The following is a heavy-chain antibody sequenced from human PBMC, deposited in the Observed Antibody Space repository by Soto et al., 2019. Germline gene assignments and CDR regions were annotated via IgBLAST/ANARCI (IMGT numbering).Heavy chain of an antibody. CDR2: ISGNGVGT. J-gene: IGHJ6*03. Sequence: EVQLAESGGGLAQPGGSLRLSCAASGFTLSGYAMDWVRQAPVKGLEYVSGISGNGVGTYYANSVQGRFTISRDNSNNTVYLQIGSLRPGDMAVYYCARRARPDFYYMDVWGKGTTVTVSS. CDR3: ARRARPDFYYMDV. D-gene: IGHD6-6*01. V-gene: IGHV3-64*01. CDR1: GFTLSGYA.